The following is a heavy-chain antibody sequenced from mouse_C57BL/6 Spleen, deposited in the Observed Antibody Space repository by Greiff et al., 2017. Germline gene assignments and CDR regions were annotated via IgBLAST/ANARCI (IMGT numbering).Heavy chain of an antibody. V-gene: IGHV5-9*01. CDR3: ARGGDYDYWYFDV. Sequence: EVKVIESGGGLVKPGGSLKLSCAASGFTFSSYTMSWVRQTPEKRLEWVATISGGGGNTYYPDSVKGRFTLSRDTATNTLYLQMRSLRSEDTALYYCARGGDYDYWYFDVWGTGTTVTGSS. D-gene: IGHD2-4*01. J-gene: IGHJ1*03. CDR1: GFTFSSYT. CDR2: ISGGGGNT.